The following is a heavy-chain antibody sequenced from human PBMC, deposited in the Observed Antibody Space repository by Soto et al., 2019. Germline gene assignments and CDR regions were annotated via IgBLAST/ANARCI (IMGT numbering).Heavy chain of an antibody. CDR1: GFTFSSYA. Sequence: EVQMLESGGGLVQPGGSLRLSCAASGFTFSSYALTWVRQAPGKGLEWVSSITGSGDYTRYTDSVKGRFTITRDNAKNTLFLQMKSPRADDTAIYYCGKDPNGDYFGAFDFGGQGTMVTVSS. CDR3: GKDPNGDYFGAFDF. D-gene: IGHD4-17*01. J-gene: IGHJ3*01. CDR2: ITGSGDYT. V-gene: IGHV3-23*01.